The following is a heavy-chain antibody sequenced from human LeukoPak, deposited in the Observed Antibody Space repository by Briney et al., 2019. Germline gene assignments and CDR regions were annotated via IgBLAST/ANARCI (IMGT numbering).Heavy chain of an antibody. D-gene: IGHD3-22*01. CDR2: IWNAATRK. V-gene: IGHV3-33*01. CDR1: GFIFSTYG. J-gene: IGHJ4*02. Sequence: PGGSLRLSCAASGFIFSTYGMHWFRHAPGKGLDWVAMIWNAATRKHYADSVKGKLTIPRDTSKSTLYLKMNRLRAEDTAVYFCARDSLYDDNGYYHYFDYWGQGTLVTVSS. CDR3: ARDSLYDDNGYYHYFDY.